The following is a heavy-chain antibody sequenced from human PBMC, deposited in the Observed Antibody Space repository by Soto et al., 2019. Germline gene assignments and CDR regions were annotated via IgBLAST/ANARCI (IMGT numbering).Heavy chain of an antibody. D-gene: IGHD6-19*01. V-gene: IGHV3-13*01. CDR2: IGTAGDT. CDR1: GFTFSSYD. Sequence: GGSLRLSCAASGFTFSSYDMHWVRQATGKGLEWVSAIGTAGDTYYPGSVKGRFTISRENAKNSLYLQMNSLRAEDTAVYYCARARPWSSGWYDAFDIWGQGTMVTVSS. J-gene: IGHJ3*02. CDR3: ARARPWSSGWYDAFDI.